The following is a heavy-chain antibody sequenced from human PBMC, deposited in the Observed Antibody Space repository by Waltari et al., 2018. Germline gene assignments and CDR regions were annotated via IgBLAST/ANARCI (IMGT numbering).Heavy chain of an antibody. CDR1: GYTFTDYY. D-gene: IGHD5-12*01. J-gene: IGHJ6*03. CDR3: ATGIVDIAIYYMDV. Sequence: EVQLVQSGAEVKKPGATVKISCKVSGYTFTDYYMHWGQQAPGQGLRWMGLVDTEDGETIYEEKFPGTVTITADTSTDTAYLELSSLRSEDTAVYYCATGIVDIAIYYMDVWGKGTTVTVSS. V-gene: IGHV1-69-2*01. CDR2: VDTEDGET.